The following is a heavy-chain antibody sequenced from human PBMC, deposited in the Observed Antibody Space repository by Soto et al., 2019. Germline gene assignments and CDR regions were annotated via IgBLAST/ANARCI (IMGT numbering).Heavy chain of an antibody. CDR1: GYTFTGYY. V-gene: IGHV1-2*02. J-gene: IGHJ4*02. CDR2: INPNSGGT. Sequence: ASVKVSCKASGYTFTGYYMHWVRQAPGQGLEWMGWINPNSGGTNYAQKFQGRVTMTRDTSISTAYMELSRLRSDDTAVYYCARGRYYAAAISPLDYWGQGTLVTV. D-gene: IGHD3-3*01. CDR3: ARGRYYAAAISPLDY.